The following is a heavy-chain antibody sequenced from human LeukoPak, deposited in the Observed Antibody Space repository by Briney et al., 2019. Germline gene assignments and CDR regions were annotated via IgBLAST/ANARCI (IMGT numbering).Heavy chain of an antibody. CDR1: GGSISSYY. Sequence: SETLSLTCTVSGGSISSYYWGWIRQPPGKGLEWIGSIFYSGSTYFNPSLKSRVTISVDTSKNQFSLKLSSVTAADTAVYYCARYGYSSGWLYYYGMDVWGQGTTVTVSS. CDR2: IFYSGST. CDR3: ARYGYSSGWLYYYGMDV. V-gene: IGHV4-39*01. J-gene: IGHJ6*02. D-gene: IGHD6-19*01.